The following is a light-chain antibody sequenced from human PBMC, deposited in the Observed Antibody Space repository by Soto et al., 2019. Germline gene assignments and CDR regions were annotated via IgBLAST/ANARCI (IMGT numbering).Light chain of an antibody. J-gene: IGLJ2*01. CDR2: DTD. CDR3: SLSYSGGRI. Sequence: QAVVTQEPSLTVSPGGTVTLTCGSSTETVTIGHYPYWFQQKPGQAPRTLIHDTDNKHSWTPARFSGSRLGGKAALTLSGAQPEDEAEYYCSLSYSGGRIFGGGTKLTVL. V-gene: IGLV7-46*01. CDR1: TETVTIGHY.